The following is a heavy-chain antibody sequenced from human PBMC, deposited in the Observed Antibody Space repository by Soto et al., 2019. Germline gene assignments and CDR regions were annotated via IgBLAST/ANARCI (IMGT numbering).Heavy chain of an antibody. CDR1: GGTFSSYA. CDR3: ASGPYTSSSGGYYYYYMDV. Sequence: ASVKVSCKASGGTFSSYAINWVRQAPGQGLEWMGRIVPMFGIPNFAPKFQGRVTMTADRSTTTAYMELRSLRSEDTAVYYCASGPYTSSSGGYYYYYMDVWGKGTTVTVSS. D-gene: IGHD6-6*01. CDR2: IVPMFGIP. V-gene: IGHV1-69*04. J-gene: IGHJ6*03.